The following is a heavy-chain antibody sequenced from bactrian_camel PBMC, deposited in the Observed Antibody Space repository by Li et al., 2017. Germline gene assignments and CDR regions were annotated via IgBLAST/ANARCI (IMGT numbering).Heavy chain of an antibody. J-gene: IGHJ4*01. D-gene: IGHD6*01. Sequence: HVQLVESGGGSVEAGGSLRLSCVASGDSNNAACMGWFRQAPGKAREGIAAIYTKYGDPYYADSVKGRFTISLDKAKKTVYLQMDSLKPEDTAIYYCAAGRVLAGVCGDPRTAYEYIYWGRGTQVTVS. V-gene: IGHV3S6*01. CDR1: GDSNNAAC. CDR2: IYTKYGDP. CDR3: AAGRVLAGVCGDPRTAYEYIY.